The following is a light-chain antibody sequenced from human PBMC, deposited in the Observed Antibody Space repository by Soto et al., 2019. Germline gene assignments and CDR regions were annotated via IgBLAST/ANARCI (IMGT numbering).Light chain of an antibody. CDR1: QDIKTW. Sequence: DVQMTQSPSSLSASVGDRVTITCRASQDIKTWLVWYQQKPEQAPKSLIYAASGLQAGVPSRFSGSGSGTDFPLTISSLQPEDSTIYYCQQYHSYPLTFGGGTKLEIK. V-gene: IGKV1D-16*01. CDR3: QQYHSYPLT. CDR2: AAS. J-gene: IGKJ4*01.